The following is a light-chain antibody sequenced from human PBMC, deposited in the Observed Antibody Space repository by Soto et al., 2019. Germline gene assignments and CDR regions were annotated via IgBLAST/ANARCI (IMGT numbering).Light chain of an antibody. CDR2: LGS. CDR3: MQALQTPIT. J-gene: IGKJ5*01. CDR1: QSLLHSNGYNY. V-gene: IGKV2-28*01. Sequence: DIVMTPSPLSLPVTPGEAAAISCRSSQSLLHSNGYNYLDWYLQKPGQSPQLLIYLGSNRASGVPDRFSGSGSGTDFTLKISRVEAEDVGVYYCMQALQTPITFGQGTRLEIK.